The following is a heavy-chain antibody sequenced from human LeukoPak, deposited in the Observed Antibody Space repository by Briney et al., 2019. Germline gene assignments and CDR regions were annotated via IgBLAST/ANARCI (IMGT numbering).Heavy chain of an antibody. J-gene: IGHJ4*02. V-gene: IGHV4-30-2*01. Sequence: PSETLSLTCAVSGGSISSGGYSWSWIRQPPGKGLEWIGYIYHSGSTYYNPSLKSRVTISVDRSKNQFSLKLSSVTAADTAVYYCARDSRYCSGGSCLDYWGQGTLVTVSS. CDR3: ARDSRYCSGGSCLDY. CDR2: IYHSGST. D-gene: IGHD2-15*01. CDR1: GGSISSGGYS.